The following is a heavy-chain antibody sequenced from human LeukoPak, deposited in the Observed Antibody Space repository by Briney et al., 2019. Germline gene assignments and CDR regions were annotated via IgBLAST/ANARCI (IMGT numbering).Heavy chain of an antibody. CDR1: GFTFSSYW. Sequence: PGGSLRLSCAASGFTFSSYWMSWVRQAPGKGLEWVANIKQDGSEKYYVDSVKGRFTISRDNAKNSLYLQMNSLRAEDTAVYYCARDRYCSSTSCYGADYYYYMDVWGKGTTATVSS. J-gene: IGHJ6*03. D-gene: IGHD2-2*01. V-gene: IGHV3-7*01. CDR3: ARDRYCSSTSCYGADYYYYMDV. CDR2: IKQDGSEK.